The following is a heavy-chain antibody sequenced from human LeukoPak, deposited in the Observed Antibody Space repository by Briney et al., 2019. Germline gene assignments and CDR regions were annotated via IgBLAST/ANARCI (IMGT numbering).Heavy chain of an antibody. V-gene: IGHV3-74*01. CDR3: ANSQWSGRCDY. CDR2: INSDGSST. D-gene: IGHD3-3*01. J-gene: IGHJ4*02. Sequence: PGGSLRLSCATSGFTFSSYWMHWVRQAPGKGLVWVSRINSDGSSTSYVDSVKGRFTISRDNAKNTLYLQMNSLRAEDTAVYYCANSQWSGRCDYWGQGTLVTVSS. CDR1: GFTFSSYW.